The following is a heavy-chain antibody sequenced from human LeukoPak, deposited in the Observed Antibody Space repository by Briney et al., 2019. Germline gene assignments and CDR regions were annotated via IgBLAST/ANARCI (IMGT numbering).Heavy chain of an antibody. CDR1: GGSISSYY. Sequence: TETLSPTCTVSGGSISSYYWSWIRQPAGKGLEWIGRIYTSGSTNYNPSLKSRVTMSVDTSKNQFSLKLSSVTAADTAVYYCARDSPSGGKYYFDYWGQGTLVTVSS. D-gene: IGHD3-10*01. CDR3: ARDSPSGGKYYFDY. J-gene: IGHJ4*02. V-gene: IGHV4-4*07. CDR2: IYTSGST.